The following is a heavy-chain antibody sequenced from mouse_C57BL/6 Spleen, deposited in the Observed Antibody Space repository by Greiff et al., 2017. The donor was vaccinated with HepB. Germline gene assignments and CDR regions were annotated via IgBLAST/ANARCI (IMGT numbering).Heavy chain of an antibody. CDR3: ARPNYGGAMDY. Sequence: QVQLQQSGPGLVQPSQSLSITCTVSGFSLTSYGVHWVRQSPGKGLEWLGVIWSGGSTDYNAAFISRLSISKDNSKSQVFFKMNSLQADDTAIYYCARPNYGGAMDYWGQGTSVTVSS. CDR2: IWSGGST. V-gene: IGHV2-2*01. D-gene: IGHD1-1*02. CDR1: GFSLTSYG. J-gene: IGHJ4*01.